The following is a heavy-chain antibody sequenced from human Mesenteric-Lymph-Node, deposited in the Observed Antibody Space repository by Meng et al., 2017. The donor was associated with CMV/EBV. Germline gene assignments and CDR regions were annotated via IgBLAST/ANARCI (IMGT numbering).Heavy chain of an antibody. D-gene: IGHD3-10*01. J-gene: IGHJ4*02. CDR2: IGTGSTK. CDR1: GFSLSIYS. CDR3: VSEGSRSY. Sequence: GESLKISCAASGFSLSIYSMNWVRQAPGKGLEWVAYIGTGSTKYYADSLEGRFTVSRDDAKNSLYLQMNSLRAEDTAVYYCVSEGSRSYWGQGTLVTVSS. V-gene: IGHV3-48*04.